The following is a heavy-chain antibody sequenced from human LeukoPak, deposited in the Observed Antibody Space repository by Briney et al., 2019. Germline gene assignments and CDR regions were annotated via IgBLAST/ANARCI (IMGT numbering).Heavy chain of an antibody. J-gene: IGHJ4*02. V-gene: IGHV1-24*01. Sequence: ASVKVSCKVSGYTLTELSMHWVRQAPGKGLEWMGGFDPEDGETIYAQKFQGRVTMTGDTSTDTAYMELSSLRSEDTAVYYCAIVLGRRYFDWLLPIDYWGQGTLVTVSS. CDR2: FDPEDGET. CDR1: GYTLTELS. CDR3: AIVLGRRYFDWLLPIDY. D-gene: IGHD3-9*01.